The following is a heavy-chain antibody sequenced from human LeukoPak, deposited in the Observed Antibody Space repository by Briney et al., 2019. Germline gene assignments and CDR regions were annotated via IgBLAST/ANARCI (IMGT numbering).Heavy chain of an antibody. Sequence: PGGSLRLSCAASGFTFSTYAIHWVRQAPGKGLEWVAFISNNGRNKDYADPVKGRFTISRDNSKNTLYLQVNSLRPDDTAVYYCTRDLTGHYSIDYWGQGTLVTVPS. D-gene: IGHD3-22*01. CDR3: TRDLTGHYSIDY. V-gene: IGHV3-30*04. CDR1: GFTFSTYA. J-gene: IGHJ4*02. CDR2: ISNNGRNK.